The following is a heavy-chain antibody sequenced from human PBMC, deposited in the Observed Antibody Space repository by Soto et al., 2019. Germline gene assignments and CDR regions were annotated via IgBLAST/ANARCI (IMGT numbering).Heavy chain of an antibody. V-gene: IGHV1-69*02. CDR2: IIPILGIA. J-gene: IGHJ4*02. Sequence: QVQLVQSGAEVKKPGSSVKVSCKASGGTFSSYTISWVRQAPGQGLEWMGRIIPILGIANYAQKFQGRVTITADKSTSTAYMELSSLRSEDTAVYYCALRGRAAAGACDYWGQGTLVTVSS. CDR3: ALRGRAAAGACDY. CDR1: GGTFSSYT. D-gene: IGHD6-13*01.